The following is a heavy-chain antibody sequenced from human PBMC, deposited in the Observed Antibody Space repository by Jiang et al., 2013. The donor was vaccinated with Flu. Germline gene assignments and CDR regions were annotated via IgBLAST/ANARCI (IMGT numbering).Heavy chain of an antibody. J-gene: IGHJ6*03. CDR1: GGTFSSYA. V-gene: IGHV1-69*01. D-gene: IGHD3-3*01. CDR3: ASTGVEGTIFGVVTLPGYYYYYMDV. Sequence: GAEVKKPGSSVKVSCKASGGTFSSYAISWVRQAPGQGLEWMGGIIPIFGTANYAQKFQGRVTITADESTSTAYMELSSLRSEDTAVYYCASTGVEGTIFGVVTLPGYYYYYMDVWGKGTTVTVSS. CDR2: IIPIFGTA.